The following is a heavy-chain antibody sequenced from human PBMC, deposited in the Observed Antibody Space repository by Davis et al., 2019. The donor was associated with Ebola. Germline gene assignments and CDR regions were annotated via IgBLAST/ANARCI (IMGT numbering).Heavy chain of an antibody. V-gene: IGHV3-66*01. CDR2: IYSGGTP. CDR1: GFTVSSNY. Sequence: PGGSLRLSCAVSGFTVSSNYVSWVRQAPGKGLEWVSIIYSGGTPDYAASVRGRFTISRDNSKNTVYLQMNSLGVEDTAIYYCTRVVAVVPAASKWYFDLWGRGTLVSVSS. CDR3: TRVVAVVPAASKWYFDL. D-gene: IGHD2-2*01. J-gene: IGHJ2*01.